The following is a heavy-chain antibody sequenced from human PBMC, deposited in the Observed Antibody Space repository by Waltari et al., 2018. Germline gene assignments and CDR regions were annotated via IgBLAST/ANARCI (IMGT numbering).Heavy chain of an antibody. Sequence: QVQLQESGPGLVKPSETLSLTCTVSGGSISSHYWSWIRQPPGKGLEWIGYIYYSGSTNYNPSLKSRVTISVDTSKIQFSLKLSSVTAADTAVDYCARWISELLPYYYYYMDVWGKGTTVTVSS. CDR3: ARWISELLPYYYYYMDV. V-gene: IGHV4-59*11. CDR1: GGSISSHY. D-gene: IGHD1-26*01. CDR2: IYYSGST. J-gene: IGHJ6*03.